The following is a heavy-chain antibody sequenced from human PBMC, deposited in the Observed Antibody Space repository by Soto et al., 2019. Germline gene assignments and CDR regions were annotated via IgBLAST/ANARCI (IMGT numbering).Heavy chain of an antibody. CDR3: AKGPSYIPKTTKVYYYYIDV. V-gene: IGHV3-9*01. D-gene: IGHD1-1*01. CDR1: GFTFDDHA. CDR2: ISWNSGNI. Sequence: EVQLVESGGGLVQPGRSLRLSCAASGFTFDDHAMHWVRQAPGKGLEWVSGISWNSGNIAYADSVKGRFTISRDNDKNSLYQQMSSLRDEHTALYYCAKGPSYIPKTTKVYYYYIDVWGTGTTVNGSS. J-gene: IGHJ6*03.